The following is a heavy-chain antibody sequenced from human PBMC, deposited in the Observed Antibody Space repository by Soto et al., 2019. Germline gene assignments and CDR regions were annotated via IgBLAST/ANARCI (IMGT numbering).Heavy chain of an antibody. CDR2: INAGNGNT. J-gene: IGHJ5*02. D-gene: IGHD6-13*01. CDR1: GYTFTSYA. V-gene: IGHV1-3*01. Sequence: ASVKVSCKASGYTFTSYAMHWVRQAPGQRLEWMGWINAGNGNTKYSQKFRGRVTITRDTSASTAYMELSSLRSEDTAVYYCARRGTAGTAFGWFDPWGQGTLVTVSS. CDR3: ARRGTAGTAFGWFDP.